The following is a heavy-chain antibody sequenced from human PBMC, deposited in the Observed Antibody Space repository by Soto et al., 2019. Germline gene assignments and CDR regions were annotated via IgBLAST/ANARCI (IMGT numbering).Heavy chain of an antibody. J-gene: IGHJ4*02. D-gene: IGHD1-26*01. V-gene: IGHV3-23*01. CDR3: RKGYGGSHSPFDY. CDR1: GFTFRSYA. Sequence: GGSLRLSCAASGFTFRSYAMNWVRQAPGKGPEWGSGISGSGDRAYHANSVKGRFTISRDNAKNTLYLQVNSLRAEDTAVYYCRKGYGGSHSPFDYCGWRTKVGVFS. CDR2: ISGSGDRA.